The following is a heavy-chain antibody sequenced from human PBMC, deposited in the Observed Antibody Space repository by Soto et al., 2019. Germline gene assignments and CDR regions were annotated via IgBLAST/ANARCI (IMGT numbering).Heavy chain of an antibody. CDR1: GFTVSSNY. CDR3: ARDISGYGYGYGY. J-gene: IGHJ4*02. D-gene: IGHD5-18*01. Sequence: EVQLVESGGGLVQPGGSLRLSCAASGFTVSSNYMSWVRQAPGKGLEWVSVIYSGGSTYYADSVKGRFTISRDNSKNTLYLQMNSLRAEDTAVYYCARDISGYGYGYGYWGQGTLVTVSS. CDR2: IYSGGST. V-gene: IGHV3-66*01.